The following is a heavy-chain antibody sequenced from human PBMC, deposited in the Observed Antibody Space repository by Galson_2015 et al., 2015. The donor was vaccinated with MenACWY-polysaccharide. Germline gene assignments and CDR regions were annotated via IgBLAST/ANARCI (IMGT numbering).Heavy chain of an antibody. Sequence: SVKVSCKASGYTFTSYEINWVRQATGQGLEWMRWMNPNRGDTGYAQKFQGRVTMTRNTPINSAYMELSSLTAEDTAVYYCASNKDGTHYFESWGQGTLVTVSS. CDR3: ASNKDGTHYFES. D-gene: IGHD6-13*01. CDR1: GYTFTSYE. V-gene: IGHV1-8*01. J-gene: IGHJ4*02. CDR2: MNPNRGDT.